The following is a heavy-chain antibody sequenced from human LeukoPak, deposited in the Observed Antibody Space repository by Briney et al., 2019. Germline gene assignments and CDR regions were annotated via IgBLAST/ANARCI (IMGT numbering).Heavy chain of an antibody. V-gene: IGHV5-51*01. CDR1: GYSFTTYW. CDR3: ARLPLYSGTSADPFDI. CDR2: IYPGDSDT. J-gene: IGHJ3*02. Sequence: GESLKISCKTSGYSFTTYWIAWVRQMPGKGLEWMGVIYPGDSDTRYGPSFKVQVTISADKSISIAYLQWSSLKASDTAMYYCARLPLYSGTSADPFDIWGRGTMVTVSS. D-gene: IGHD1-26*01.